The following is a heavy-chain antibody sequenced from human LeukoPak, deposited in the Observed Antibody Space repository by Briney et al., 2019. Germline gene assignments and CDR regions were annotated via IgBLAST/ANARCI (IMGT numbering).Heavy chain of an antibody. CDR2: ISSSSSYI. Sequence: PGGSLRLSCAASGFTFSSYSMNWVRQAPGKGLEWVSSISSSSSYIYCADSVKGRFTISRDNAKNSLYLQMNSLRAEDTAVYYCAREASPYYDFWSGSLVDYYYYYGMDVWGQGTTVTVSS. CDR3: AREASPYYDFWSGSLVDYYYYYGMDV. CDR1: GFTFSSYS. V-gene: IGHV3-21*01. D-gene: IGHD3-3*01. J-gene: IGHJ6*02.